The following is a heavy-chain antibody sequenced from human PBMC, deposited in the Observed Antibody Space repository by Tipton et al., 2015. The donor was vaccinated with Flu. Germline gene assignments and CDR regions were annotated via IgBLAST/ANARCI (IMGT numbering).Heavy chain of an antibody. Sequence: SLRLSCTASGFTFGDYAMSWFRQAPGKELEWVGFIRSKVYGGTTEYAASVKGRFTISRDDSKSIAYLQMNSLKTEDTAVYYCARIAASGQGVWNFDYWGQGTLVTVSS. V-gene: IGHV3-49*03. J-gene: IGHJ4*02. CDR2: IRSKVYGGTT. CDR1: GFTFGDYA. CDR3: ARIAASGQGVWNFDY. D-gene: IGHD6-13*01.